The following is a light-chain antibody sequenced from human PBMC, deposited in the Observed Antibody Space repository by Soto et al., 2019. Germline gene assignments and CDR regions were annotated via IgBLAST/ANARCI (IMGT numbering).Light chain of an antibody. Sequence: EILMTQSPATLSVSPGERATLSCRASQSVSSSLAWYQQKPGQAPRLLMYDASTRATGIPARFSGSGSGTEFTLTISSLQSEDFAVYYCQQYNYWPPYTFGQGTKLEIK. CDR3: QQYNYWPPYT. CDR2: DAS. V-gene: IGKV3-15*01. J-gene: IGKJ2*01. CDR1: QSVSSS.